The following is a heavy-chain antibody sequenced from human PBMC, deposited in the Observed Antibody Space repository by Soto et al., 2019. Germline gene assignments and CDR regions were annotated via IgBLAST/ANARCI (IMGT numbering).Heavy chain of an antibody. CDR2: ISSSSSYI. V-gene: IGHV3-21*01. Sequence: EVQLVESGGGLVQPGGSLRLSCAASGFTFSSYSMNWVRQAPGKGLEWVSSISSSSSYIYYADSVKGRFTISRDNAKNSLYLQMNSLRAEDTAVYYCARTEWEQWLVRGVDYWGQGTLVTVSS. D-gene: IGHD6-19*01. CDR3: ARTEWEQWLVRGVDY. J-gene: IGHJ4*02. CDR1: GFTFSSYS.